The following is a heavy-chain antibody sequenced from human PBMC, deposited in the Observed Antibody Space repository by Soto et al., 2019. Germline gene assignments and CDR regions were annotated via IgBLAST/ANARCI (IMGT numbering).Heavy chain of an antibody. CDR2: IDPSDSYT. D-gene: IGHD2-2*02. Sequence: GESLKISCKGSGYSFTSYWISWVRQMPGKGLEWMGRIDPSDSYTNYSPSFQGHVTISADKSISTAYLQWRSLKASDTAMYYCARHTLPRTCHYGMDVCGQGPRVAVYS. J-gene: IGHJ6*02. CDR1: GYSFTSYW. V-gene: IGHV5-10-1*01. CDR3: ARHTLPRTCHYGMDV.